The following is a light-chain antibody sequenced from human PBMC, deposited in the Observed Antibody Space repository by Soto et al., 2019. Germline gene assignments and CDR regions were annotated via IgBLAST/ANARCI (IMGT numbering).Light chain of an antibody. V-gene: IGLV2-11*01. J-gene: IGLJ2*01. CDR2: HVG. CDR3: SSYTVGRTFV. Sequence: QSVLTQPRSVSGSPGQSVTISCSGTSSVVGGYEYVSWYQQHPGKAPRLLIYHVGQRPSGVPDRFSGSKSGTTASLTISGLQADDEAEYFCSSYTVGRTFVFGGGTKVTVL. CDR1: SSVVGGYEY.